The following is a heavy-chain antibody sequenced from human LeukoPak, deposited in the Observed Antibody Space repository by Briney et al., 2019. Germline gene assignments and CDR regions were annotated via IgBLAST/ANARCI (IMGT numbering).Heavy chain of an antibody. J-gene: IGHJ5*02. CDR2: IYYSGST. CDR1: GGSISSSNYY. Sequence: SETLSLTCTVSGGSISSSNYYWGWIRQPPGKGLEWIGYIYYSGSTNYNPSLKSRVTISVDASKNQFSLKLSSVTAADTAVYYCARGSSGWFNWFDPWGQGTLVTVSS. D-gene: IGHD6-19*01. V-gene: IGHV4-61*05. CDR3: ARGSSGWFNWFDP.